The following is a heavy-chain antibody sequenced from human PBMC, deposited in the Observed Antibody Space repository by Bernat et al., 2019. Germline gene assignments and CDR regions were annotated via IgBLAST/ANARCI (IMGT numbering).Heavy chain of an antibody. CDR2: ISYDGSNK. Sequence: QVQLVESGGDVVQPRRSLRLPCAASGFTFSSYGMHWVRQAPGKGLEWVAVISYDGSNKFYADSVKGRFTISRDNSKNTLYLQMNSLRAEDTAVYYCAKEESYYYGMDVWGQGTTVTVSS. V-gene: IGHV3-30*18. CDR3: AKEESYYYGMDV. CDR1: GFTFSSYG. J-gene: IGHJ6*02.